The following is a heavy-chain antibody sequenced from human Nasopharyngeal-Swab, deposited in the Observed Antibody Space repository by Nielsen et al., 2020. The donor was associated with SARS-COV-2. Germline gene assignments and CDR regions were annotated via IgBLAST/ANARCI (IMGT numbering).Heavy chain of an antibody. CDR1: GFTFNSYS. D-gene: IGHD6-13*01. CDR2: ISGSGSYV. J-gene: IGHJ4*02. V-gene: IGHV3-21*01. CDR3: ARDRGGPRAAAAFDY. Sequence: GESLKISCAGSGFTFNSYSMIWVRQVPGEGLEWVSSISGSGSYVYYADSVKGRFTISKDSAKNSLYLQTNSVRADDTAVYYCARDRGGPRAAAAFDYWGQGIPVTVSS.